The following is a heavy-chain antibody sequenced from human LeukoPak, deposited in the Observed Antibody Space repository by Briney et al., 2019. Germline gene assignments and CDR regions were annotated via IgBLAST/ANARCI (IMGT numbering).Heavy chain of an antibody. CDR2: TYYSGST. CDR3: ARHPLYYYDSSGYSGIDY. Sequence: SETLSLTCTVSGGSISSSSYYWGWIRQPPGKGLEWIGSTYYSGSTYYNPSLKSRVTISVDTSKNQFSLKLSSVTAADTAVYYCARHPLYYYDSSGYSGIDYWGQGTLVTVSS. CDR1: GGSISSSSYY. V-gene: IGHV4-39*01. D-gene: IGHD3-22*01. J-gene: IGHJ4*02.